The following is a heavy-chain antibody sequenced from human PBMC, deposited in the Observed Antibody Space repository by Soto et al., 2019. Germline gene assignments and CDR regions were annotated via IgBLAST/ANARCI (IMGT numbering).Heavy chain of an antibody. CDR3: ARDFAEGTARPKGYDY. V-gene: IGHV3-21*01. J-gene: IGHJ4*02. CDR2: ITPSGSYI. CDR1: GFSFGIYT. D-gene: IGHD6-6*01. Sequence: EVQLVESGGGLVKPGGSLRLSCAASGFSFGIYTMNWVRQTPGKGLEWLSSITPSGSYIYEADSVKGRFTISRDNAQNSLFRQMSSLTVEDTAVYYCARDFAEGTARPKGYDYWGQGTLVTVSS.